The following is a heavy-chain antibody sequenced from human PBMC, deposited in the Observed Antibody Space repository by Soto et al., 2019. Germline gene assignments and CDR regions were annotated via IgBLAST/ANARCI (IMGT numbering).Heavy chain of an antibody. V-gene: IGHV5-51*01. D-gene: IGHD2-2*01. CDR3: ARHTSNFRYYYYAMDV. J-gene: IGHJ6*02. CDR1: GYTFTDYW. CDR2: IYPGDSDT. Sequence: GESLKISCKGSGYTFTDYWIGWVRQLPGKGLEWMGIIYPGDSDTRYSPSFQGHVTITVDKSTSTAYLQWNTLKASDTAMYYCARHTSNFRYYYYAMDVWGQGTTVTVSS.